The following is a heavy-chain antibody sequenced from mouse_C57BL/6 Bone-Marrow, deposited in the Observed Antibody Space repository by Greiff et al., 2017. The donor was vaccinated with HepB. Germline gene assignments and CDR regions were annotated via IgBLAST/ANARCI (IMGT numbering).Heavy chain of an antibody. CDR2: IYPGGGYT. J-gene: IGHJ4*01. CDR3: ARSYDYDYYAMDY. V-gene: IGHV1-63*01. CDR1: GYTFTNYW. Sequence: VQLVESGAELVRPGTSVKMSCKASGYTFTNYWIGWAKQRPGHGLEWIGDIYPGGGYTNYNEKFKGKATLTADKSSSTAYMQFSSLTSEDSAIYYCARSYDYDYYAMDYWGQGTSVTVSS. D-gene: IGHD2-4*01.